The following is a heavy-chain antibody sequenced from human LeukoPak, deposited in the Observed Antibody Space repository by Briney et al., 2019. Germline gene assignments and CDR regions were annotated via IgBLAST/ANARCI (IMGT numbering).Heavy chain of an antibody. CDR3: ARSVYSSSWPN. CDR2: INHSGST. V-gene: IGHV4-34*01. Sequence: SETLSLTCAVYGRSFSGYYWSWIRQPPGKGLEWIGEINHSGSTNYNPSLKSRVTISVDTSKNQFSLKLSSVTAADTAVYYCARSVYSSSWPNWGQGTLVTVSS. CDR1: GRSFSGYY. D-gene: IGHD6-13*01. J-gene: IGHJ4*02.